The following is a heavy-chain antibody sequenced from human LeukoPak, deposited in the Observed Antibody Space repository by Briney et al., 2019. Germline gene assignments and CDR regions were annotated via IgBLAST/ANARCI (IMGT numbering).Heavy chain of an antibody. CDR3: ARDKWEPRYAFDI. D-gene: IGHD1-26*01. CDR2: LNIRGTS. Sequence: PSETLSLTCSVSGGSLSSGSHFWSWIRQPVGKGLEWIGRLNIRGTSNYNPSLEGRARVSIDTSKNQFSLKLTSVTAADTAVYYCARDKWEPRYAFDIWGQGTMVTVSS. J-gene: IGHJ3*02. CDR1: GGSLSSGSHF. V-gene: IGHV4-61*02.